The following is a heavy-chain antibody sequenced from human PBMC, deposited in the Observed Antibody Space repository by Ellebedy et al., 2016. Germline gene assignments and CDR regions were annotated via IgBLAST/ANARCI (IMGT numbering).Heavy chain of an antibody. V-gene: IGHV5-51*04. CDR1: GYSFTSSW. CDR3: ARLGGDGYQYFEY. J-gene: IGHJ4*02. Sequence: GESLKISCKASGYSFTSSWIAWVRQMPGKGLEWIGIIYPGDSETRYSPSFQGQVTISADKPISTAYLQWSSLKASDTAMYYCARLGGDGYQYFEYWGQGTLVTVSS. D-gene: IGHD5-24*01. CDR2: IYPGDSET.